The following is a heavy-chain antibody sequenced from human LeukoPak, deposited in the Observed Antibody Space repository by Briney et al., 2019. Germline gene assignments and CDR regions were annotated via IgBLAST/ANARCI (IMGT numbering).Heavy chain of an antibody. Sequence: SETLSLTCTVSGGSISSSSYYWGWIRQPPGKGLEWIGSIYYSGSTYYNPSLKSRVTISVDTSENQFSLKLSSVTAADTAVYYCARQRYDFWSGYYTGVDAFDIWGQGTMVTVSS. CDR2: IYYSGST. J-gene: IGHJ3*02. CDR3: ARQRYDFWSGYYTGVDAFDI. D-gene: IGHD3-3*01. CDR1: GGSISSSSYY. V-gene: IGHV4-39*01.